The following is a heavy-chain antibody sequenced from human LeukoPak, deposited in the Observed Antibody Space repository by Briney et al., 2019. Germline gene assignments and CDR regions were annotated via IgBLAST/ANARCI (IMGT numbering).Heavy chain of an antibody. D-gene: IGHD2-8*01. CDR3: ARNSPNGNSWKFGP. CDR2: MNPNSGNT. J-gene: IGHJ5*02. CDR1: GYTFTSYD. Sequence: ASVKVSCKASGYTFTSYDINWVRQATGQGLEWMGWMNPNSGNTGYALKFQGRVTMTRNTSINTAYMELSSLRSEDTAVYYCARNSPNGNSWKFGPWGQGTLVTVSS. V-gene: IGHV1-8*01.